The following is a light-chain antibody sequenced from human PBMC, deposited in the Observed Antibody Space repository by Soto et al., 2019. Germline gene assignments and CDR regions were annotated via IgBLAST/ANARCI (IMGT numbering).Light chain of an antibody. V-gene: IGKV1-5*01. J-gene: IGKJ1*01. Sequence: DIQMTQSPSTLSASVGDRVTITCRASQSLGSWLAWYQQKPGKAPKLMIFDASSLQRGVPSRFTGSGSGTEFTLTITSLQPDDFATYYCQQYDTFPTFGQGTKVEI. CDR1: QSLGSW. CDR2: DAS. CDR3: QQYDTFPT.